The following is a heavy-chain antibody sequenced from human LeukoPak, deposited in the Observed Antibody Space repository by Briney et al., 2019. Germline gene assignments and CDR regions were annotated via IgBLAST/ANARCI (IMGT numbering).Heavy chain of an antibody. CDR1: GYTFTSYG. J-gene: IGHJ4*02. CDR2: INPSGGST. Sequence: ASVKVSCKASGYTFTSYGISWVRQAPGQGLEWMGIINPSGGSTSYAQKFQGRVTMTRDTSTSTVYMELSSLRSEDTAVYYCARGYYYDSSGYYYIFDYWGQGTLVTVSS. V-gene: IGHV1-46*01. CDR3: ARGYYYDSSGYYYIFDY. D-gene: IGHD3-22*01.